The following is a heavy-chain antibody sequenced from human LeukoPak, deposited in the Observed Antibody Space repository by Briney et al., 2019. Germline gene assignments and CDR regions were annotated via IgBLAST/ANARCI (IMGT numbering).Heavy chain of an antibody. D-gene: IGHD1-26*01. Sequence: GASVTVSFTASGYTFTSYYMHWVRQAPGQGLEWMGIINPSGGSTSYAQKFQGRVTMTRDTSTSTVYMELSSLRSEDTAVYYCARGIGSVVDAFDIWGQGTMVTVSS. J-gene: IGHJ3*02. CDR3: ARGIGSVVDAFDI. CDR2: INPSGGST. V-gene: IGHV1-46*01. CDR1: GYTFTSYY.